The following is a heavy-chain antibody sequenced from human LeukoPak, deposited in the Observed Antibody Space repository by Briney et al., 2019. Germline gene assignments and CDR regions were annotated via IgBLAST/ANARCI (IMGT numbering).Heavy chain of an antibody. J-gene: IGHJ4*02. D-gene: IGHD1-14*01. CDR3: ARGPDGAYYFDS. Sequence: GESLKISCKGSRDSFINYWIGWVRPMPGKGLEWMGLIYPYDSDTRYSPSFQGQVTISVDKSISTAYLQWTSLKASDTALYFCARGPDGAYYFDSWGQGTLVSVSS. CDR2: IYPYDSDT. CDR1: RDSFINYW. V-gene: IGHV5-51*01.